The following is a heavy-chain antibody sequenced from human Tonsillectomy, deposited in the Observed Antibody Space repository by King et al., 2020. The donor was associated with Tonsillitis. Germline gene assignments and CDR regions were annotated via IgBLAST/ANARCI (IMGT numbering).Heavy chain of an antibody. Sequence: QLVQSGAEVKKPGASVKVSCKVSGYTLTDLSMHWVRQAPGKGLEWMGGFDPEDGETIYAERFQGRVTMTEDTSTDTAYMELSRLRTEDTVVYYCATYYDITEVITFDAFDIWGQGTMVIVSS. D-gene: IGHD3-22*01. J-gene: IGHJ3*02. V-gene: IGHV1-24*01. CDR2: FDPEDGET. CDR1: GYTLTDLS. CDR3: ATYYDITEVITFDAFDI.